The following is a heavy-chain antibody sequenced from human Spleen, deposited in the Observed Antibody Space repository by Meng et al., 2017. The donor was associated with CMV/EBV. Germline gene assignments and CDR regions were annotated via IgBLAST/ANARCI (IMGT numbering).Heavy chain of an antibody. V-gene: IGHV3-43D*03. CDR1: GFTLDDYA. CDR2: IGWDGGST. Sequence: GESLKISCAASGFTLDDYAMHWVRQPPGKGLEWVSLIGWDGGSTYYADSVKGRFTISRDNSKNSLYLQMNSLRAEDTALYYCAKGDISGYMAADYWGQGTLVTVSS. CDR3: AKGDISGYMAADY. D-gene: IGHD3-22*01. J-gene: IGHJ4*02.